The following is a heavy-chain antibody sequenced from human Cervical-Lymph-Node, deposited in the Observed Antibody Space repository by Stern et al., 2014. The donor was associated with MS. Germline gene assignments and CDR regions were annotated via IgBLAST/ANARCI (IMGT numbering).Heavy chain of an antibody. CDR3: ARTRYSSSWYTFDP. D-gene: IGHD6-13*01. J-gene: IGHJ5*02. CDR2: VHPGDYDT. Sequence: VQLVQSGAEVKKPGESLKISCTGSGYSFTSYWIAWVRHMPRKGLEWMGIVHPGDYDTRYSPSFQGQVSITADESTSTAYLQWSSLKASDTAMYYCARTRYSSSWYTFDPWGQGTLVTVSS. V-gene: IGHV5-51*03. CDR1: GYSFTSYW.